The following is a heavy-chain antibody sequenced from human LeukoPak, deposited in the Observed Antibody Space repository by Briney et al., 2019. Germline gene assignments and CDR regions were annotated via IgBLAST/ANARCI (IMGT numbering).Heavy chain of an antibody. Sequence: ASVKVSCKASGYTFTSYDISWVRQAPGQGLEWMGWISAYNGNTNYAQKLQGRVTMTTDTSTSTAYMELRSLRSDDTAVYYCARDRLCSSTSCYKAFDIWGQGTMVIVSS. V-gene: IGHV1-18*01. D-gene: IGHD2-2*02. CDR1: GYTFTSYD. CDR3: ARDRLCSSTSCYKAFDI. CDR2: ISAYNGNT. J-gene: IGHJ3*02.